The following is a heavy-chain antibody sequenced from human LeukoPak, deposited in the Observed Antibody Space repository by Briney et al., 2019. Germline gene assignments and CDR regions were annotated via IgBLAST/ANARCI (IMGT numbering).Heavy chain of an antibody. CDR2: INPNSGGT. CDR3: ARGPLLWFAERNWFDP. J-gene: IGHJ5*02. CDR1: GYTFTGYY. V-gene: IGHV1-2*02. Sequence: ASVKVSCKASGYTFTGYYMHWVRQAPGQGLEWMGWINPNSGGTSYAQKFQGRVTMTRDTSISTAYMELSRLRSDDTAVYYCARGPLLWFAERNWFDPWGQGTLVTVSS. D-gene: IGHD3-10*01.